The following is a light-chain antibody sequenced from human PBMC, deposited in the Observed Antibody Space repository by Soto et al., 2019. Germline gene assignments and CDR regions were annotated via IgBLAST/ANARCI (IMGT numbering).Light chain of an antibody. V-gene: IGLV1-44*01. CDR1: SSNIEGNT. J-gene: IGLJ2*01. CDR2: SND. CDR3: AAWEDSLIGLGVV. Sequence: QSVLTQPPSLSGTPGQSVTISCSGSSSNIEGNTVHWYQQFPGTAPKLLIYSNDQRPSGVPDRFSASKSGTSASLAISGLQPEDEAQYYCAAWEDSLIGLGVVFGGGTKLTVL.